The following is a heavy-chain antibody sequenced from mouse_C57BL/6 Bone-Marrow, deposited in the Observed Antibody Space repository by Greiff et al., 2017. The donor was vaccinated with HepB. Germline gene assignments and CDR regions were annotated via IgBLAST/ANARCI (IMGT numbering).Heavy chain of an antibody. CDR1: GYTFTSYW. Sequence: QVQLQQPGAELVMPGASVKLSCKASGYTFTSYWMHWVKQRPGQGLEWIGEIDPSDSYTNYNQKFKGKSTLTVDKSSSTAYMQLSSLTSEDSAFYYCARKVAEDWFAYWGQGTLVTVSA. CDR3: ARKVAEDWFAY. D-gene: IGHD1-1*01. CDR2: IDPSDSYT. J-gene: IGHJ3*01. V-gene: IGHV1-69*01.